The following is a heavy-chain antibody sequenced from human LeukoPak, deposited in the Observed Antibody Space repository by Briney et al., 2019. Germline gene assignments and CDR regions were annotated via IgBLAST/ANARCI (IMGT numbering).Heavy chain of an antibody. J-gene: IGHJ6*04. Sequence: GASVKVSCKASGGTFISYAISWVRQAPGQGLEWMGGIIPIFGTANYAQKFQGRVTITADESTSTAYMELSSLRSEDTAVYYCARARSFALGGYYYGMDVWGKGTTVTVSS. CDR3: ARARSFALGGYYYGMDV. CDR2: IIPIFGTA. V-gene: IGHV1-69*13. CDR1: GGTFISYA. D-gene: IGHD3-16*01.